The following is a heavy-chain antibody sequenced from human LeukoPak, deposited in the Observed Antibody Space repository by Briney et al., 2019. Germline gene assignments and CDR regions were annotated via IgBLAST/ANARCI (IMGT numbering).Heavy chain of an antibody. J-gene: IGHJ6*03. CDR1: GFTVSSNY. V-gene: IGHV3-53*01. D-gene: IGHD3-3*01. Sequence: GGSLRLSCAASGFTVSSNYMSWVRQAPGKGLEWVSVIYSGGSTYYADSVKGRFTISRDDSKNTVYLQMSSLRAEDTAVYYCARARGVVGDYYYMDVWGRGTTVTVSS. CDR3: ARARGVVGDYYYMDV. CDR2: IYSGGST.